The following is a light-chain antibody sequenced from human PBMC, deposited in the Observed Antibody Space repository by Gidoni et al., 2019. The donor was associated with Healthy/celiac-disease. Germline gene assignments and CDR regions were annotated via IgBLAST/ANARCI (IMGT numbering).Light chain of an antibody. CDR3: QQYGSSLLT. J-gene: IGKJ4*01. CDR2: GAS. Sequence: DIVLTQSPGTLSLSPGERATLSCRASQSVSSSYLAWYQQKPGQAPRLLSYGASSRATGIPDRFSGSGSGTDFTLTISRLEPEDFAVYYCQQYGSSLLTFXGXTKVEIK. CDR1: QSVSSSY. V-gene: IGKV3-20*01.